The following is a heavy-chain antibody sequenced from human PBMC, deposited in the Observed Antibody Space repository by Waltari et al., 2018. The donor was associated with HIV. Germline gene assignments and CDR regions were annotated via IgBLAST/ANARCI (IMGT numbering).Heavy chain of an antibody. CDR3: ARHRRDGYNYGGADNWFDP. Sequence: EVQLVQSGAEVKKPGESLKISCKGSGYSFTSYWIGWVRQMPGKGLEWMGIIYPGDSDTRYSPSFQGQVTISADKSISTAYLQWSSLKASDTAMYYCARHRRDGYNYGGADNWFDPWGQGTLVTVSS. CDR1: GYSFTSYW. J-gene: IGHJ5*02. D-gene: IGHD5-12*01. CDR2: IYPGDSDT. V-gene: IGHV5-51*01.